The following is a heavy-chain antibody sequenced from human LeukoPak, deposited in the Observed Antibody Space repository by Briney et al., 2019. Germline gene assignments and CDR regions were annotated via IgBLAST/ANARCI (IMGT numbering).Heavy chain of an antibody. CDR2: IVPMFGTA. J-gene: IGHJ4*02. V-gene: IGHV1-69*05. Sequence: SVKVSCKASGGTFSSYAISWVRQAPGQGLEWMGRIVPMFGTANYAQKFQGRVTITTDESKSTAYMELSSLRSEDTAVYYCARAMERYCSGGSCYYFDYWGQGTLVIVSS. CDR1: GGTFSSYA. D-gene: IGHD2-15*01. CDR3: ARAMERYCSGGSCYYFDY.